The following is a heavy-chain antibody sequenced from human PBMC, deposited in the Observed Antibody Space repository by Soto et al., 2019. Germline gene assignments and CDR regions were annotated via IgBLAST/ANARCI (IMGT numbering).Heavy chain of an antibody. CDR3: ATVLVNARYQASGYDTFDV. D-gene: IGHD3-22*01. J-gene: IGHJ3*01. CDR2: IHYSAAT. V-gene: IGHV4-59*01. CDR1: RGSINGYL. Sequence: SETLSLTXTVARGSINGYLWSWIRQPPGKGLEWIGYIHYSAATKLRSSLKSRLDISVDTYENQFSLNLTSVTAAGTAVYYCATVLVNARYQASGYDTFDVGGQETMGTVSS.